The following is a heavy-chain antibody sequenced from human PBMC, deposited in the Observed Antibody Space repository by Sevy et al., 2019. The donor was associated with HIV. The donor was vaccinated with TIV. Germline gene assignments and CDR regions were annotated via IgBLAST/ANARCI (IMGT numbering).Heavy chain of an antibody. CDR2: ISSDGSDD. CDR3: AKDKEDDYGDYYFDH. CDR1: GFIFSSYG. V-gene: IGHV3-30*18. Sequence: GESLKISCSASGFIFSSYGMHWVRQTPGKGLEWVAIISSDGSDDFYAESVRGRFTISRDNSRNTLYLQMDCLRLEDTAIYYCAKDKEDDYGDYYFDHWGQGALVTVSS. J-gene: IGHJ4*02. D-gene: IGHD4-17*01.